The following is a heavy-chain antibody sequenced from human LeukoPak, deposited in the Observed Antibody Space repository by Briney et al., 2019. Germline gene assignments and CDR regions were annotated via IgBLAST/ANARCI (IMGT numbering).Heavy chain of an antibody. Sequence: PGGSLRLSCAASGFTFSSCSMNWVRQAPGKGLEWVSSISSSGSYIYYADSVKGRFTISRDNAENSLYLQMNSLRAEDTAVYYCARDRGPYCTGGTCYSTGDYWGQGTLVTVSS. CDR2: ISSSGSYI. V-gene: IGHV3-21*06. J-gene: IGHJ4*02. CDR1: GFTFSSCS. D-gene: IGHD2-15*01. CDR3: ARDRGPYCTGGTCYSTGDY.